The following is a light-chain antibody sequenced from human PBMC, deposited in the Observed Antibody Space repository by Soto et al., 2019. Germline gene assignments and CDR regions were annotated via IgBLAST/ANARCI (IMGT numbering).Light chain of an antibody. Sequence: DIVXTQSPXSLAVSLGERATINCKSSQSVLYISNSXNXLAWYQQRPGQPPKLLIYWASTRESGVPDRFSGSGSGTDFTLTISSLQAEDVAVYYCQQYYSSPITFGQGTRLEIK. CDR2: WAS. V-gene: IGKV4-1*01. J-gene: IGKJ5*01. CDR3: QQYYSSPIT. CDR1: QSVLYISNSXNX.